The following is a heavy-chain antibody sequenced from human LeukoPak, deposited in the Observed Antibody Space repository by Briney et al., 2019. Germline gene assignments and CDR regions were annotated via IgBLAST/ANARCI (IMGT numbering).Heavy chain of an antibody. CDR3: AKDRVSPGFNWFDP. CDR1: GFTSSIYA. CDR2: ISGSGGST. J-gene: IGHJ5*02. D-gene: IGHD3-16*01. V-gene: IGHV3-23*01. Sequence: GGSLRLSCAASGFTSSIYAMSWVRQAPGKGLEWVSAISGSGGSTYYADSVKGRFTISRDNSKNTLYLQMNSLRAEDSAVYYCAKDRVSPGFNWFDPWGQGTLVTVSS.